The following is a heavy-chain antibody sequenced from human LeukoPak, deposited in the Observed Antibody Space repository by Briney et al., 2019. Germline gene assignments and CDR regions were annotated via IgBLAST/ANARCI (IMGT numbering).Heavy chain of an antibody. CDR3: GRVRPGDADY. V-gene: IGHV3-7*01. D-gene: IGHD1-26*01. CDR1: GFKFSTYW. CDR2: ISSDGSWK. J-gene: IGHJ4*02. Sequence: PGGSLRLSCAASGFKFSTYWMTWVRQAPGKGLEWVASISSDGSWKYYMDSVKGRFTISRDNAKNSLFLQMNSLRAEDTAVHYCGRVRPGDADYWGQGTLVTVSS.